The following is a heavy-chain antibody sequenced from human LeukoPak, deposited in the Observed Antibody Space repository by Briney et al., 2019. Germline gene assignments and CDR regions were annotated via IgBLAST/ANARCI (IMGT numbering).Heavy chain of an antibody. D-gene: IGHD2-2*01. J-gene: IGHJ4*02. CDR2: INHSGST. CDR3: ARSFSVVVPAAIRVYYFDY. CDR1: GGSFSGYY. V-gene: IGHV4-34*01. Sequence: SETLSLTCAVYGGSFSGYYWSWIRQPPGKGLEWIGEINHSGSTNYNPSLKSRVTISVDTSKNQFSLKLSSVTAADTAVYYCARSFSVVVPAAIRVYYFDYWGQGTLVTGSS.